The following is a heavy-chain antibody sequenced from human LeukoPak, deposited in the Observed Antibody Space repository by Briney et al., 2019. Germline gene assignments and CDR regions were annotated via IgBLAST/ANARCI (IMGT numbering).Heavy chain of an antibody. CDR3: AREAGRDYAWGTYRYTDRHFNY. CDR1: GDSMSSFY. J-gene: IGHJ4*02. D-gene: IGHD3-16*02. Sequence: SETLSLTCSVSGDSMSSFYWNWIRQPAGKGLEWIGRISSSGTTNYNPSLKSRLTMSLDTSENQFSLKLNSVTAADTAVYYCAREAGRDYAWGTYRYTDRHFNYWGQGTLVTVSS. CDR2: ISSSGTT. V-gene: IGHV4-4*07.